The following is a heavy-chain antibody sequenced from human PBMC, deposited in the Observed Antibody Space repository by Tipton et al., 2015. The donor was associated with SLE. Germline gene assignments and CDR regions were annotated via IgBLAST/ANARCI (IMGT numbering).Heavy chain of an antibody. J-gene: IGHJ4*02. CDR1: GGSISSGDYY. D-gene: IGHD5-12*01. CDR2: SYRSGSA. Sequence: TLSLTCTVSGGSISSGDYYWTWIRQFPGKGLEWIGHSYRSGSANHNPSLNSRLSLSVDKSQNQFSLRLSSVTAADTAVYYCARGGVGGYDYFDSWGQGALVIVSS. V-gene: IGHV4-31*03. CDR3: ARGGVGGYDYFDS.